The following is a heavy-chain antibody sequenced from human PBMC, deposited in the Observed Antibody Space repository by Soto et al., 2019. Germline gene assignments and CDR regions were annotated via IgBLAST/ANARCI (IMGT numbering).Heavy chain of an antibody. CDR3: ARHSVYYDSSGYSAFDI. CDR1: GYSFTSYW. CDR2: IDPSDSYT. J-gene: IGHJ3*02. D-gene: IGHD3-22*01. Sequence: ESLKTSFQGAGYSFTSYWISWVRQIPGKGLEWMGRIDPSDSYTNYSPSFQGHVTISADKSISTAYLQWSSLKASDTAMYYCARHSVYYDSSGYSAFDIWGQGTMVTVSS. V-gene: IGHV5-10-1*01.